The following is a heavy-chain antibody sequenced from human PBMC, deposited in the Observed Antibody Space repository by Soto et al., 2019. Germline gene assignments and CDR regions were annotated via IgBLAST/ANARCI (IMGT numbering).Heavy chain of an antibody. CDR2: INPGGSIT. Sequence: EEQLVESGGGLVQPGGSLSLSCAASGFTFSSYWMHWVRQAPGKGLVWVSRINPGGSITAYADSVKGRFTISRDNAKNTLYLQMNSQRGDDTAVYYCARVPTGKYGVWNYWGQGTLVTVSS. CDR3: ARVPTGKYGVWNY. V-gene: IGHV3-74*01. J-gene: IGHJ4*02. D-gene: IGHD2-8*01. CDR1: GFTFSSYW.